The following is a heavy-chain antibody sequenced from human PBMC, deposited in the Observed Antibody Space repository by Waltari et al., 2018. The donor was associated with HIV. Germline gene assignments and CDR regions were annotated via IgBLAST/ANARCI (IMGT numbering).Heavy chain of an antibody. CDR2: IYYSGST. J-gene: IGHJ5*02. CDR1: GGSICSSSYY. D-gene: IGHD2-8*02. Sequence: QLQLQESGPGLVKPSEPLSLTCTVSGGSICSSSYYWGWIRQPPGKGLEWIGSIYYSGSTYYNPSLKSRVTISVDTSKNQFSLKLSSVTAADTAVYYCARGSYCTGGVCSNWFDPWGQGTLVTVSS. CDR3: ARGSYCTGGVCSNWFDP. V-gene: IGHV4-39*01.